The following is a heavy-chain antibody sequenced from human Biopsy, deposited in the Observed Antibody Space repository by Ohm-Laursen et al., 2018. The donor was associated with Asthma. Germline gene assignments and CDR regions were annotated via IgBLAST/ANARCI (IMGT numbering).Heavy chain of an antibody. CDR2: ISFDGSNK. Sequence: SSLRLSCAASGFTFSNYGMHWVRQAPGKGLDWVAVISFDGSNKNYTDSVKGRFTIPRDNSRNTLHLQMSSLRAEDTAVYYCAKDVFPGWELRRGPDYWGQGTLVTVSS. J-gene: IGHJ4*02. CDR1: GFTFSNYG. D-gene: IGHD1-26*01. CDR3: AKDVFPGWELRRGPDY. V-gene: IGHV3-30*18.